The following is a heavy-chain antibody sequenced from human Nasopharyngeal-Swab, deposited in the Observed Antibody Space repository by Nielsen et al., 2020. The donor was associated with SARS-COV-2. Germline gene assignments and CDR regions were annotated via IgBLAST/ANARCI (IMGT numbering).Heavy chain of an antibody. Sequence: GGSLRLSCAASGFTFSSYAMHWVRQAPGKGLEWVAVISYDGSNKYYADSVKGRFTISRDNSKNTLYLQMNSLRAEDTAVYYCAREWVAWIVVVVAGREFDPWGQGTLVTVSS. CDR3: AREWVAWIVVVVAGREFDP. V-gene: IGHV3-30-3*01. J-gene: IGHJ5*02. D-gene: IGHD2-15*01. CDR1: GFTFSSYA. CDR2: ISYDGSNK.